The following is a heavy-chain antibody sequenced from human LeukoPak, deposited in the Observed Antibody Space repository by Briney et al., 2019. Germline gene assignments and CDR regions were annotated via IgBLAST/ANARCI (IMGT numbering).Heavy chain of an antibody. CDR3: ARAPRISTNGVTTYYYYGMDV. Sequence: ASVKVSCKASGGTFSTYAISWVRQTLGQGLEWMGRIIPMFGVANYSQNFQGRVTITADKSTSTAYMELSSLRSDDTAVYYCARAPRISTNGVTTYYYYGMDVWGQGTTVTVSS. V-gene: IGHV1-69*04. CDR1: GGTFSTYA. D-gene: IGHD4-11*01. J-gene: IGHJ6*02. CDR2: IIPMFGVA.